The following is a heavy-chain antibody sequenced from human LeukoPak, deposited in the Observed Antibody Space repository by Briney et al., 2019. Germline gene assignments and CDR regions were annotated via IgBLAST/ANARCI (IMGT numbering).Heavy chain of an antibody. D-gene: IGHD1-26*01. V-gene: IGHV4-31*03. CDR2: IYYSGST. CDR3: ARVFSGSYSNDAFDI. CDR1: GGSISSGGYY. J-gene: IGHJ3*02. Sequence: SETLSLTCTVSGGSISSGGYYWSWIRQHPGKGLEWIGYIYYSGSTYYNPSLKSRVTISVDTSKNQFSLKLSPVTAADTAVYYCARVFSGSYSNDAFDIWGQGTMVTVSS.